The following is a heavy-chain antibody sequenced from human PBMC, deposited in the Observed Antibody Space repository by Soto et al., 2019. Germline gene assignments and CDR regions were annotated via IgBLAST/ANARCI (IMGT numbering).Heavy chain of an antibody. CDR2: LGFDGGGR. J-gene: IGHJ6*02. V-gene: IGHV3-33*01. CDR1: GFDFSSYG. D-gene: IGHD1-26*01. Sequence: QVQLVESGGGVVQPGRSLRLSCAASGFDFSSYGMHWVRQTPGKGLEWVAVLGFDGGGRYYADSVKGRFTISRDNSKKMLYLQMDSLGAEDTALYYCAREPVGPDYAMDVWGQGTTVTVSS. CDR3: AREPVGPDYAMDV.